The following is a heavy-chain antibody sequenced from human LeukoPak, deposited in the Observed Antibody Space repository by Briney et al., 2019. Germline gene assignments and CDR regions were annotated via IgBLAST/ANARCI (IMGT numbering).Heavy chain of an antibody. D-gene: IGHD1-26*01. CDR1: GFTFSNYW. Sequence: TGGSLRLSCAASGFTFSNYWMHWVRQAPGKGPVWVSHISGDGRDTSYADSVKGRFTISRDNAKNTVYLQMNSLRAEDTAVYYCARLRGGPGVGATTFDYWGQGTLVTVSS. J-gene: IGHJ4*02. CDR3: ARLRGGPGVGATTFDY. V-gene: IGHV3-74*01. CDR2: ISGDGRDT.